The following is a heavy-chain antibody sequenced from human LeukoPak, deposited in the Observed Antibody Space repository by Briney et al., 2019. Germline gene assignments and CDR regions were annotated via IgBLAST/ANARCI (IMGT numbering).Heavy chain of an antibody. CDR3: AKSGMDSSSWYYFDY. Sequence: GGSLRLSCAASGFTFSTYWMSWVRQAPRKGLEWVSAISGSGGSTYYADSVKGRFTISRDNSKNTLYLQMNSLRAEDTAVYYCAKSGMDSSSWYYFDYWGQGTLVTVSS. CDR2: ISGSGGST. D-gene: IGHD6-13*01. CDR1: GFTFSTYW. V-gene: IGHV3-23*01. J-gene: IGHJ4*02.